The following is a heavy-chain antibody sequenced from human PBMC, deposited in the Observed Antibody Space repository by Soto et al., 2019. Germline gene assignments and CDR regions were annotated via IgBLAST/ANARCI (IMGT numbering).Heavy chain of an antibody. CDR1: GFTFSSYW. CDR2: INSDGSST. D-gene: IGHD6-19*01. V-gene: IGHV3-74*01. J-gene: IGHJ2*01. CDR3: ASDQAVAGPLEVSYWYFDL. Sequence: GGSLRLSCAASGFTFSSYWMHWVRQAPGKGLVWVSRINSDGSSTSYADSVKGRFTISRDNAKNTLYLQMNSLRAEDTAVYYCASDQAVAGPLEVSYWYFDLWGRGTLVTVSS.